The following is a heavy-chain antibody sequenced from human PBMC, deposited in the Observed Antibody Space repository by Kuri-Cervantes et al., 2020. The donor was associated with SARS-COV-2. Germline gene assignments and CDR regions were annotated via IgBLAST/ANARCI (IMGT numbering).Heavy chain of an antibody. CDR2: IYYSGST. Sequence: GSLRLSCTVSGGSISSSSYYWGWIHQSPGKGLERIGSIYYSGSTYYNPSLKSRVTISVDTSKNQFSLKLSSVTAADTAVYYCASIYSSSWPDAFDIWGQGTMVTVSS. D-gene: IGHD6-13*01. J-gene: IGHJ3*02. CDR1: GGSISSSSYY. CDR3: ASIYSSSWPDAFDI. V-gene: IGHV4-39*01.